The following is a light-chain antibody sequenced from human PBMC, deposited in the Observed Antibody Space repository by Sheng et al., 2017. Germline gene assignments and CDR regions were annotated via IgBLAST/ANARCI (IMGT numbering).Light chain of an antibody. Sequence: DIQMTQSPSTLSASVGDRVTITCRAAQSIDNWLAWYQQKPGKVPKLLIYGASTLQSGVPSRFSGSGSGTDFTLTISRLEPEDFAVYYCQQYGWSPPHTFGQGTKLEI. CDR1: QSIDNW. CDR3: QQYGWSPPHT. J-gene: IGKJ2*01. CDR2: GAS. V-gene: IGKV1-27*01.